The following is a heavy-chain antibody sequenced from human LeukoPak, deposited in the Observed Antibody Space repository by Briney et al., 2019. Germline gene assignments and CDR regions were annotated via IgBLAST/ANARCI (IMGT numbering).Heavy chain of an antibody. CDR3: ARDRSSGWYSWFDP. V-gene: IGHV3-7*03. D-gene: IGHD6-19*01. J-gene: IGHJ5*02. CDR1: GFTVSSTY. CDR2: IKQDGSEK. Sequence: GGSLRLSCAASGFTVSSTYMSWVRQAPGKGLEWVANIKQDGSEKYYVDSVKGRFTISRDNAKNSLYLQVNSLRAEDTAVYYCARDRSSGWYSWFDPWGQGTLVTVSS.